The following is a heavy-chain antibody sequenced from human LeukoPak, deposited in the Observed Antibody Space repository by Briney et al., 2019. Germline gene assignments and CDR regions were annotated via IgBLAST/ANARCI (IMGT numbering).Heavy chain of an antibody. V-gene: IGHV1-46*01. CDR1: GYSFTSYC. CDR2: INCGSGST. D-gene: IGHD3-22*01. J-gene: IGHJ4*02. Sequence: ASVKVSCKASGYSFTSYCIHWVRQAPGQGLEWMGIINCGSGSTTYAQKFQGRVTLTRETSTSTVYMELSSLRSEDTAVYYCARDDYYDSSATRYWGQGTLVTVSS. CDR3: ARDDYYDSSATRY.